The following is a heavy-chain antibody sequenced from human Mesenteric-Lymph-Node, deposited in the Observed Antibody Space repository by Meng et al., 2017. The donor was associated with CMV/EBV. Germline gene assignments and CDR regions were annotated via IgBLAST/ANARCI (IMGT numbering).Heavy chain of an antibody. CDR2: ISGSTYST. J-gene: IGHJ4*02. V-gene: IGHV3-23*01. CDR3: AKRETVVAEDY. CDR1: GFTFSSYD. Sequence: GESLKISCAASGFTFSSYDMTWVRQAPGKGLEWVSGISGSTYSTYYADSVKGRFTISRDNSKNTLYLQMNSLRAEDTAVYYCAKRETVVAEDYWGQGTLVTVSS. D-gene: IGHD2-15*01.